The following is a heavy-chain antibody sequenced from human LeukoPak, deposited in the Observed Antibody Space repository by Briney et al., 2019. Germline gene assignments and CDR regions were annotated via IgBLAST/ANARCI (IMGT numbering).Heavy chain of an antibody. D-gene: IGHD4/OR15-4a*01. CDR3: ARHLTQVLFHI. J-gene: IGHJ3*02. CDR2: YYHSGST. Sequence: SETLSLTCPVSGCSISSGYYWGWIRQAPGEGLEWVVSYYHSGSTYYNPSLKSRVTISVDTSKDQFSLKLRSVTAADTAVYYCARHLTQVLFHIWGQGTMVTVPS. CDR1: GCSISSGYY. V-gene: IGHV4-38-2*01.